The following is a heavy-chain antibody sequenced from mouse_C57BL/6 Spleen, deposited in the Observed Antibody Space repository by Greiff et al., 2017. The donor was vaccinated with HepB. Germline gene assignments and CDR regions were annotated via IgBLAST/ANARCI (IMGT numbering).Heavy chain of an antibody. J-gene: IGHJ4*01. CDR3: ARDPGDEAMDY. D-gene: IGHD3-3*01. Sequence: EVMLVESGGGLVKPGGSLKLSCAASGFTFSSYAMSWVRQTPEKRLEWVATISDGGSYTYYPDNVKGRFTISRDNAKNNLYLQMSHLKSEDTAMYYCARDPGDEAMDYWGQGTSVTVSS. CDR2: ISDGGSYT. CDR1: GFTFSSYA. V-gene: IGHV5-4*01.